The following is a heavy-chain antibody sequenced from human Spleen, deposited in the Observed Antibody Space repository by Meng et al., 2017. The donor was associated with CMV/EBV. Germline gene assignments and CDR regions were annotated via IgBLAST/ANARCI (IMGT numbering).Heavy chain of an antibody. CDR1: GYTFTGYY. J-gene: IGHJ4*02. D-gene: IGHD3-3*01. Sequence: ASVKVSCKASGYTFTGYYMHWVRQAPGQGLEWMGWINPNSGGTNYAQKFQGRVTMTRDTSISTAYMELSRLRSDETAVYYCARARLDYVFWSGTNDYWGQGTLVTVSS. V-gene: IGHV1-2*02. CDR3: ARARLDYVFWSGTNDY. CDR2: INPNSGGT.